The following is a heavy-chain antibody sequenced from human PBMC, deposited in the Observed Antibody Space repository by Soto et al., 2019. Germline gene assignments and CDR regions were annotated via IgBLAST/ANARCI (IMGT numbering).Heavy chain of an antibody. V-gene: IGHV1-69*06. CDR2: IIPIIDTT. D-gene: IGHD2-21*01. CDR1: GGNFNKYA. Sequence: QVQLVQSGAEVKKPGSSVKVSCKASGGNFNKYAISWVRQAPAQGLQWMGGIIPIIDTTHYAQKLQGRVTISADRGSTTVYMELSGLTSDDSATYFCAREPRDRDAFSLWGQGTVVTVSS. J-gene: IGHJ3*01. CDR3: AREPRDRDAFSL.